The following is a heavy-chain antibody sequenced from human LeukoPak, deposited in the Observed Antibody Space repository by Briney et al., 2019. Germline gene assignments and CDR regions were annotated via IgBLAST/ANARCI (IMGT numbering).Heavy chain of an antibody. Sequence: GASVKVSCKASGYTFTGYYMHWVRQAPGQGLEWMGWINPNSGGTNYAQKFQGRVTMTRDTSISTAYMELSRLRSDDTAVYYCARESGTLDSGGYYYLSAFDIWGQGTMVTVSS. CDR1: GYTFTGYY. D-gene: IGHD3-22*01. V-gene: IGHV1-2*02. CDR2: INPNSGGT. CDR3: ARESGTLDSGGYYYLSAFDI. J-gene: IGHJ3*02.